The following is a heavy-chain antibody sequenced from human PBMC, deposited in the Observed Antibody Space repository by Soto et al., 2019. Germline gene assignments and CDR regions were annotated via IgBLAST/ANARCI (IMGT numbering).Heavy chain of an antibody. CDR3: ARGRYDFRSGYRGGGWFDP. CDR2: IYYSGST. V-gene: IGHV4-31*03. CDR1: GGSISSGGYY. D-gene: IGHD3-3*01. Sequence: SETLSHTCTVSGGSISSGGYYWSWIRQHPGKGLEWIGYIYYSGSTYYNPSLKSRVTISVDTSKNQFSLKLSSVTAADTAVYYCARGRYDFRSGYRGGGWFDPWGQGTLVTVSS. J-gene: IGHJ5*02.